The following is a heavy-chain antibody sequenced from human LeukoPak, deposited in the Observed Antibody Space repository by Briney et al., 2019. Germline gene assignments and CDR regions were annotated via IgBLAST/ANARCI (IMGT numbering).Heavy chain of an antibody. V-gene: IGHV3-15*01. Sequence: GGSLSLSCAAPGFTFSNAWMSWARQAPGRGLEWVGRIKRKTDGGTTDYAAPVKGRFTISRDDSKNTLYLQMNSLKTEDTAVYYCTTDPTSSITMVRGVPSLWGQGTLVTVSS. CDR1: GFTFSNAW. D-gene: IGHD3-10*01. CDR3: TTDPTSSITMVRGVPSL. J-gene: IGHJ4*02. CDR2: IKRKTDGGTT.